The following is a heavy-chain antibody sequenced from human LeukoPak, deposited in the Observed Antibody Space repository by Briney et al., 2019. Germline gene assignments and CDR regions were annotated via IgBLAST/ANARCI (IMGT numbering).Heavy chain of an antibody. Sequence: SETLSLTCTVYGGSFSGYYWSWIRQPPGKGLEWIGEINHSGSTNYNPSLKSRVTISVDTSKYQFSLKLSSVTAADTAVYYCARRGSGSYYPIDYWGQGTLVTVSS. CDR1: GGSFSGYY. J-gene: IGHJ4*02. CDR3: ARRGSGSYYPIDY. CDR2: INHSGST. D-gene: IGHD3-10*01. V-gene: IGHV4-34*01.